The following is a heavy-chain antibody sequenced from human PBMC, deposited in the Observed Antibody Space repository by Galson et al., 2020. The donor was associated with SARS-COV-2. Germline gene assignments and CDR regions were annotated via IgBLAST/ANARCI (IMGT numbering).Heavy chain of an antibody. CDR2: IIPIFGTA. CDR1: GGTFSSYA. V-gene: IGHV1-69*13. CDR3: ARDRSLSGQLGIHSYGMDV. J-gene: IGHJ6*02. D-gene: IGHD6-6*01. Sequence: SVKVSCKASGGTFSSYAISWVRQAPGQGLEWMGGIIPIFGTANYAQKFQGRVTITADESTSTAYMELSSLRSEDTAVYYCARDRSLSGQLGIHSYGMDVWGQGTTVTVSS.